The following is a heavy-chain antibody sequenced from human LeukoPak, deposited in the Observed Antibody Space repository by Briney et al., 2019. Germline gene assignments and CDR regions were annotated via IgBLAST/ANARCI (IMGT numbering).Heavy chain of an antibody. J-gene: IGHJ1*01. V-gene: IGHV1-18*01. CDR2: ISAYNGNT. D-gene: IGHD6-13*01. CDR3: ARGGSSWSAEYFQH. Sequence: ASVKVSCKASGYTFTSYGISWVRQAPGQGLEWMGWISAYNGNTNYAQKLQDRVSMTTDTSTSTAYMESRSLRSDDTAMYFCARGGSSWSAEYFQHWGQGTLVTVSS. CDR1: GYTFTSYG.